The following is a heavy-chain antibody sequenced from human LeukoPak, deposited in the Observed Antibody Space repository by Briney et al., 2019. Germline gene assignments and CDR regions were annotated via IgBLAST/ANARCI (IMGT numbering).Heavy chain of an antibody. V-gene: IGHV3-33*01. CDR1: GFTFRSHG. D-gene: IGHD3-10*01. CDR3: ARDGQNGSPYATDV. Sequence: GGSLRLSCAASGFTFRSHGMHWVRQAPGKGLEWVAGIWYDGSNEDYADSVKGRFTISRDNSKNTLYLQMNSLRVEDTAVYYCARDGQNGSPYATDVWGQGTTVTVSS. J-gene: IGHJ6*02. CDR2: IWYDGSNE.